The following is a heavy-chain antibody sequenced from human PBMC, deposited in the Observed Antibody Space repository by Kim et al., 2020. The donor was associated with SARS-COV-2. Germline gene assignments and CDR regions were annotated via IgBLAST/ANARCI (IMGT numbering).Heavy chain of an antibody. D-gene: IGHD3-3*02. CDR2: GSN. J-gene: IGHJ4*02. CDR3: VKGKSRIWDY. V-gene: IGHV3-43*01. Sequence: GSNFYADSVRDRFTISRYNRENSLYLQMNSLTIEDSALYYCVKGKSRIWDYWGQGTLVTVSS.